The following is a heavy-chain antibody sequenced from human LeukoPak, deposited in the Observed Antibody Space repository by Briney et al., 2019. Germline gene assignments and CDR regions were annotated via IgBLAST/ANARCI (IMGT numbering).Heavy chain of an antibody. J-gene: IGHJ4*02. CDR1: GFTFDDYA. Sequence: PGRSLRLSCAASGFTFDDYAMHWVRQAPGKGLEWVSGISWNSGSIGYADSVKGRFTISRDNAKNSLYLQMNSLRAEDTAVYYCARYIRFLEWYNGGDTGFDYWGQGTLVTVSS. D-gene: IGHD3-3*01. CDR3: ARYIRFLEWYNGGDTGFDY. V-gene: IGHV3-9*01. CDR2: ISWNSGSI.